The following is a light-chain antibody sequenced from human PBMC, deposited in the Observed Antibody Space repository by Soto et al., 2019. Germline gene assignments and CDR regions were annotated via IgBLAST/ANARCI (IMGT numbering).Light chain of an antibody. CDR2: LNSDGSH. CDR3: QTWVTGPPWV. V-gene: IGLV4-69*01. J-gene: IGLJ3*02. CDR1: SGHSTYA. Sequence: QLVLTQSPSASASLGASVKLTCTLSSGHSTYAIAWHQQRPEKGPRYLMKLNSDGSHNQGDGIPDRFSGSSSGAERYITISSLQSEDEADYYCQTWVTGPPWVFGGGTKLTVL.